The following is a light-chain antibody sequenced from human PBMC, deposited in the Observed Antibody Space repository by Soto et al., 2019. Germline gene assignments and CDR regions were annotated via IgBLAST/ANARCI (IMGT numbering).Light chain of an antibody. CDR1: QSISSW. CDR2: AAS. CDR3: QQYNSKCT. J-gene: IGKJ1*01. V-gene: IGKV1-5*03. Sequence: DIQMTQSPSTLSASVGDRITITCRASQSISSWLAWYQQKPGKAPKLLIYAASSLRSGVPSRFSGSGSGTEVTLTITSLQPDDFATYYCQQYNSKCTFGQGTKVEIK.